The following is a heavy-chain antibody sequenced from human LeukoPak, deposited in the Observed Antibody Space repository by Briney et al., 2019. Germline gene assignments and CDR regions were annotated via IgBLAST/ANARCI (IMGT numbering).Heavy chain of an antibody. Sequence: GRSLRLSCAASGFTFDDYAMHWVRQAPGKGLEWVSGITWNSGSIDYADSVKGRFTISRDNAKNSLYLQMNSLRAEDTALYYCAKSRSGGNYGDFDYWGQGTLATVSS. CDR1: GFTFDDYA. CDR3: AKSRSGGNYGDFDY. CDR2: ITWNSGSI. J-gene: IGHJ4*02. V-gene: IGHV3-9*01. D-gene: IGHD1-7*01.